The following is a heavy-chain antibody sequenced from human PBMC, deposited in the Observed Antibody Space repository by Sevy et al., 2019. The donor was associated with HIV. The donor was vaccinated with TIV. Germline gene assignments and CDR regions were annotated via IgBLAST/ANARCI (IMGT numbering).Heavy chain of an antibody. Sequence: ASVKVSCKGSGYRFSDYWIAWVRHMPGKGLEWMVIIYPVDSDSRYSPSFQGQVTISADKSINTAYLQWRTLKASDTAMYYCARGARGTLPAFYYYGWDVWGKGTTVTVSS. D-gene: IGHD1-1*01. V-gene: IGHV5-51*01. CDR2: IYPVDSDS. J-gene: IGHJ6*04. CDR1: GYRFSDYW. CDR3: ARGARGTLPAFYYYGWDV.